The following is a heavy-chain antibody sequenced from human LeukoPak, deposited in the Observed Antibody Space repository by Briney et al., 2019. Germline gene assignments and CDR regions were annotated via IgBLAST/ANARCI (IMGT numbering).Heavy chain of an antibody. CDR3: ARHVGGGTDP. D-gene: IGHD3-10*01. V-gene: IGHV4-34*01. CDR2: INHSGST. CDR1: GGSFSGYY. J-gene: IGHJ5*02. Sequence: SETLSLTCAVYGGSFSGYYWSWIRQPPGKGLEWIGEINHSGSTYYNPSLKSRVTISVDTSKNQFTLKLSSVTAADTAVYYCARHVGGGTDPWGQGTLVTVSS.